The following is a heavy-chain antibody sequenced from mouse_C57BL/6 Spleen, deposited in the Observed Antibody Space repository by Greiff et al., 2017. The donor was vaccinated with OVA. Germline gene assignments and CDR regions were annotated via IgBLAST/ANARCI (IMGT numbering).Heavy chain of an antibody. CDR2: IYPRSGNT. CDR1: GYTFTSYG. V-gene: IGHV1-81*01. Sequence: QVQLQQSGAELARPGASVKLSCKASGYTFTSYGISWVKQSTGQGLEWIGEIYPRSGNTYYNEKFKGKATLTADKSSSTAYMELRSLTSEDSAVDCGAKGEENDYNDVPFDDRGQGITLTVSS. J-gene: IGHJ2*01. CDR3: AKGEENDYNDVPFDD. D-gene: IGHD2-4*01.